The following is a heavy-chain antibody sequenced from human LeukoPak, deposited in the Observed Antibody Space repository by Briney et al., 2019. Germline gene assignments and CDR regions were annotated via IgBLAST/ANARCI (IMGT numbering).Heavy chain of an antibody. J-gene: IGHJ4*02. Sequence: ASVTVSCKASGYSFTSYGIRWVRLAPGPGLGWMGWVYFHNGNTNYSQKFQGRVTMTTDTSTSIAYMEQRSLTSDDTAVYYCARLKNYGDYGYWGQGTLVTVSS. V-gene: IGHV1-18*01. CDR3: ARLKNYGDYGY. D-gene: IGHD4-17*01. CDR2: VYFHNGNT. CDR1: GYSFTSYG.